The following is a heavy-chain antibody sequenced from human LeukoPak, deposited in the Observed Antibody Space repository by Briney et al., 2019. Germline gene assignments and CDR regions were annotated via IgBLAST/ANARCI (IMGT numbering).Heavy chain of an antibody. J-gene: IGHJ4*02. CDR3: ARVTGYVMEDYFDY. D-gene: IGHD6-13*01. Sequence: SSETLSLTCTVSGGSISSYYWSWIRQPPGKGLEWIGYIYYGGSTNYNPSLKSRVTISVDTSKNQFSLRLSSVTAADTAVYYCARVTGYVMEDYFDYWGQGTLVTVSS. V-gene: IGHV4-59*13. CDR1: GGSISSYY. CDR2: IYYGGST.